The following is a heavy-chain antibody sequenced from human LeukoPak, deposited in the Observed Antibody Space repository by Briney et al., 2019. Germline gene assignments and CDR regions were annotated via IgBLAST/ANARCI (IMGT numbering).Heavy chain of an antibody. V-gene: IGHV1-18*01. CDR3: ARVRYCSSTSCYGDYYYYMDV. J-gene: IGHJ6*03. CDR2: ISAYNGNT. Sequence: GASVKVSCKASGYTFTSYGISWVRQAPGQGLEWMGWISAYNGNTNYAQKLQGRVTMTTDTSTSTAYMELRSLRSDDTAVYYCARVRYCSSTSCYGDYYYYMDVWGKGTTVTISS. CDR1: GYTFTSYG. D-gene: IGHD2-2*01.